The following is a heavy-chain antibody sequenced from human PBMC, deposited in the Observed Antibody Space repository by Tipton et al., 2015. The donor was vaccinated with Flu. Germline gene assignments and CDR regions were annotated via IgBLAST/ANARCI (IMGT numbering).Heavy chain of an antibody. Sequence: TLSLTCAVSGYSIRSGYYWDWIRQPPGKGLEWIGSMSHSGRTYYNPSLKSRVTISADTWKTQFSLKLGSVTAADTAVYYCARLTYYYGSGTSDCWGQGTLLTVSS. CDR1: GYSIRSGYY. D-gene: IGHD3-10*01. CDR2: MSHSGRT. CDR3: ARLTYYYGSGTSDC. V-gene: IGHV4-38-2*01. J-gene: IGHJ4*02.